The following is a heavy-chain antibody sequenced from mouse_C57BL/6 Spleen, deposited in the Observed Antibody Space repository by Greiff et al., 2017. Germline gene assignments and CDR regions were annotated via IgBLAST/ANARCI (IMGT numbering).Heavy chain of an antibody. CDR1: GYTFTDYN. V-gene: IGHV1-22*01. J-gene: IGHJ2*01. Sequence: VQLQQSGPELVKPGASVKMSCKASGYTFTDYNMHWVKQSHGKSLEWIGYINPNNGGTSYNQKFKGKATLTVNKSSSTAYMELRSLTSEDSAVYYCAAVVAGDYFDYWGQGTTLTVSS. CDR3: AAVVAGDYFDY. D-gene: IGHD1-1*01. CDR2: INPNNGGT.